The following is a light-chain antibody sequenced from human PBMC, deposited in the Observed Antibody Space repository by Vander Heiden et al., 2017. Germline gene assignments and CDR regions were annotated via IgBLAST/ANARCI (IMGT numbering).Light chain of an antibody. Sequence: AIHLTQSPPSLSASVGDRVTITCRASQGISITLAWYQQTPGKAPKLLIYDASSLESGVPSRFRGSGSGTDFTHAISSLQPENFATYYCQQYNSNPYNFGQGTKLEIK. J-gene: IGKJ2*01. CDR2: DAS. CDR3: QQYNSNPYN. V-gene: IGKV1-13*02. CDR1: QGISIT.